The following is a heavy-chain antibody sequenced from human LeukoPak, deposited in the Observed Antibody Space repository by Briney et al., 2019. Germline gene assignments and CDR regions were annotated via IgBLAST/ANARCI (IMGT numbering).Heavy chain of an antibody. CDR2: ISSTGTTT. Sequence: GGSLRLSCAASGFTFSSFEMNWVRQAPGKGLEWVSYISSTGTTTYYADSVKGRFTISRDNAENSLYLQMNSLTAEDTAVYYCARAGPWGQGTLVTVSS. CDR3: ARAGP. CDR1: GFTFSSFE. V-gene: IGHV3-48*03. J-gene: IGHJ5*02.